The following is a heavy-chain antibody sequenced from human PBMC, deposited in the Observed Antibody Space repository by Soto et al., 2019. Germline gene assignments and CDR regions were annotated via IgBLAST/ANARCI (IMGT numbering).Heavy chain of an antibody. J-gene: IGHJ6*02. CDR3: ARVGGSGPPYYYYYGMDV. V-gene: IGHV1-18*01. CDR2: ISAYNGNT. Sequence: QVQLVQSGAEVKKPGASVKVSCKASGYTFTSYGISWVRQAPGQGLEWMGWISAYNGNTNSAQQLQGRGTMTTDTSTSTAYMELRSLRSDYTAVYYCARVGGSGPPYYYYYGMDVWGQGTTVTVSS. D-gene: IGHD3-16*01. CDR1: GYTFTSYG.